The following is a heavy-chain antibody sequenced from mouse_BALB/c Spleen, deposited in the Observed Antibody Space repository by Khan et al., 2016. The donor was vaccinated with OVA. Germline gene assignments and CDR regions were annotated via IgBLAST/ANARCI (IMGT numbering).Heavy chain of an antibody. J-gene: IGHJ4*01. CDR1: GFTFSSFA. Sequence: EVQLVEPGGGVVKPGGSLKLSCSASGFTFSSFAMSWVRQTPKKRLEWVATISTGGHYTFYPDSVKGRVTISRDNARNTVYLQLSSLRSEDTAMYYCARSSVDYYAMDYWGQGTSVTVSS. CDR3: ARSSVDYYAMDY. CDR2: ISTGGHYT. V-gene: IGHV5-9-3*01.